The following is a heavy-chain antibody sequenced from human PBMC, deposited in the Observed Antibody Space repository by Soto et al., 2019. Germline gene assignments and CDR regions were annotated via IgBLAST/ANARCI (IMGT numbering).Heavy chain of an antibody. J-gene: IGHJ6*02. CDR3: ARETTTVTRDYFYHGMDV. V-gene: IGHV1-69*01. D-gene: IGHD4-17*01. CDR1: GGTFTSYT. Sequence: QVQLVQSGDEVKKPGSSVKVSCKASGGTFTSYTITWVRQAPGQGLEWMVEIIPIFGTTKYAQNFQGRVTITADESTSTAYMELSSLRSADTAVYYCARETTTVTRDYFYHGMDVWGQGTTVTVSS. CDR2: IIPIFGTT.